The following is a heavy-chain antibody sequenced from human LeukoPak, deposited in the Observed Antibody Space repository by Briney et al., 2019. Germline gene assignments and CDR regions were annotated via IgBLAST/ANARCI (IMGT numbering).Heavy chain of an antibody. D-gene: IGHD2-2*01. CDR1: GFTFSSYG. V-gene: IGHV3-33*06. J-gene: IGHJ4*02. CDR2: IWYDGSNK. Sequence: GGSLRLSCAASGFTFSSYGMHWVRQAPGKGLEWVAVIWYDGSNKYYADSVKGRFTICRDNSKNTLYLQMNSLRAADTAVYYCAKDHGDIVVVPAATAPDYWGQGTLVTVSS. CDR3: AKDHGDIVVVPAATAPDY.